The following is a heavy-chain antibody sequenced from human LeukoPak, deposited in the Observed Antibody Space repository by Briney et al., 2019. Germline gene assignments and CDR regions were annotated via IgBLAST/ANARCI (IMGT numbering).Heavy chain of an antibody. CDR1: GFTFSSYG. D-gene: IGHD3-22*01. CDR3: AKLLHRTFDY. CDR2: FSGSGGST. Sequence: GGSLRLSCAASGFTFSSYGMSWVRQAPGKGLEWVSAFSGSGGSTYYADSVKGRFTISRDNSKNTPYLQMNSLRAEDTAVYYCAKLLHRTFDYWGQGTLVTVSS. J-gene: IGHJ4*02. V-gene: IGHV3-23*01.